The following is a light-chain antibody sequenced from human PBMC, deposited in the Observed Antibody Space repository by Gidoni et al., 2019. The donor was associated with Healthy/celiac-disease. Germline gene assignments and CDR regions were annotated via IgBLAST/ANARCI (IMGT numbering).Light chain of an antibody. V-gene: IGLV2-14*03. CDR2: AVS. CDR3: SSYTSSSTLV. Sequence: HSALTQPASVSGSPGQPITIPCTGTSIDLGGSNDVSWYQQPPGKAPKLMIYAVSHRPPGVSNRFSGSKSGNTASLTISGLQAEDEADYYCSSYTSSSTLVFGGGTKLTVL. J-gene: IGLJ2*01. CDR1: SIDLGGSND.